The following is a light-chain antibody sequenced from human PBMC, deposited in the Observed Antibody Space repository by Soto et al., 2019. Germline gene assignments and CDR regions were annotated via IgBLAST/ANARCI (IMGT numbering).Light chain of an antibody. V-gene: IGKV3-20*01. Sequence: EFVLTQSPGTLSLSPGESATLSCRASPSLTSSFLAWHQQKPGQPPRLLIYGASTRATGIPDRFSGSGSGTAFPLPISRLEPEDFALYSCQQYGTAPYTFGQGTKLEIK. CDR1: PSLTSSF. J-gene: IGKJ2*01. CDR2: GAS. CDR3: QQYGTAPYT.